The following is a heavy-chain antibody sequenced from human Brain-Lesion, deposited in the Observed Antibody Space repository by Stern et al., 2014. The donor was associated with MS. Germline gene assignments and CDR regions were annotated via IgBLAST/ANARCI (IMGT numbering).Heavy chain of an antibody. D-gene: IGHD2-15*01. V-gene: IGHV4-39*01. CDR1: GGSVSSTSYA. Sequence: VQLVESGPGLVKPSETLSLTCTVAGGSVSSTSYAWAWIRQPPGKGLEWIGTIYYSGNTYYSPSLKSRLPISLDKSKNPLSLPLGSVTAADTAVYYCAGEEDIRYCSGGSCTGNWFDPWGQGTLVTVSS. J-gene: IGHJ5*02. CDR3: AGEEDIRYCSGGSCTGNWFDP. CDR2: IYYSGNT.